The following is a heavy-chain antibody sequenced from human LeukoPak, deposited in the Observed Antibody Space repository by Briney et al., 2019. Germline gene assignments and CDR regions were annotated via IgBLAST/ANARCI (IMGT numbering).Heavy chain of an antibody. D-gene: IGHD5-18*01. Sequence: PSETLSLTCAVYGGSFSGYYWSWIRQPPGKGLEWIGEINHSGSTNCNPSLKSRVTISVDTSKNQFSLKLSSVTAADTAVYYCARDSRGYSYGPFDYWGQGTLVTVSS. J-gene: IGHJ4*02. CDR2: INHSGST. CDR1: GGSFSGYY. CDR3: ARDSRGYSYGPFDY. V-gene: IGHV4-34*01.